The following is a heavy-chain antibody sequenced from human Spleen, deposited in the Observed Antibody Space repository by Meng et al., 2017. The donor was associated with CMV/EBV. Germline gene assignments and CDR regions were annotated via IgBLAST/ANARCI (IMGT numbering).Heavy chain of an antibody. V-gene: IGHV4-38-2*02. J-gene: IGHJ4*02. Sequence: SETLSLTCTVSGYSISSGYYWGWIRQPPGKGLEWIGSIYHSGSTYYNPSLKSRVTISVDTSKNQFSLKLSSVTAADTAVYYCARELDYFDSSGYALDYWGQGTLVTVSS. CDR2: IYHSGST. CDR1: GYSISSGYY. D-gene: IGHD3-22*01. CDR3: ARELDYFDSSGYALDY.